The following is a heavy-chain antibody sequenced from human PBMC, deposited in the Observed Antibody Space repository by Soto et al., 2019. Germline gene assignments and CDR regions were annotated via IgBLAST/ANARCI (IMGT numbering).Heavy chain of an antibody. CDR3: AKEIIGSSWPHTEYFQE. D-gene: IGHD6-13*01. Sequence: EVQLLESGGGLVQPGGSLRLSCAASGFTFSSYTLSWVRQAPGKGLECVSGISGSGGSTDYADSVKGRFTISRDNSKNTLYLQMNSLRAEGTAVYYCAKEIIGSSWPHTEYFQEWGQGTLVTVSS. CDR1: GFTFSSYT. J-gene: IGHJ1*01. CDR2: ISGSGGST. V-gene: IGHV3-23*01.